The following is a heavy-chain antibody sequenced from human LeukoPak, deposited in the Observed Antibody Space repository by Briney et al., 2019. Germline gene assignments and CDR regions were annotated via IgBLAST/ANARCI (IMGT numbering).Heavy chain of an antibody. CDR1: GFSFSTFG. CDR3: AKDVLTAVAGFDY. Sequence: GRSLRLSCAASGFSFSTFGVHWVRQAPGKGLELVAVIWYDSSNRFYADSVEGRFTISRDNSKNTLFLEMSSLRVEDTGVYYCAKDVLTAVAGFDYWGQGTLVTVSS. V-gene: IGHV3-33*03. CDR2: IWYDSSNR. D-gene: IGHD6-19*01. J-gene: IGHJ4*02.